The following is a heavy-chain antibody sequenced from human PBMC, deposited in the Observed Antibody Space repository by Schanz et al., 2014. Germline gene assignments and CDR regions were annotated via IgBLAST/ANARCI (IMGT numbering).Heavy chain of an antibody. CDR2: INSVGSNT. V-gene: IGHV3-74*01. J-gene: IGHJ3*02. Sequence: EVQLVQSGGGLVQPGGSLRLSCAASGFTFSSHWMHWVRQDPGKGLVWVARINSVGSNTDYADSVTGRFTISRDNAKNTLYLQMNTLRAEDTAVYYCARKMKLGVYGGKGHESLAIWGQGTMVTVSS. CDR1: GFTFSSHW. CDR3: ARKMKLGVYGGKGHESLAI. D-gene: IGHD4-17*01.